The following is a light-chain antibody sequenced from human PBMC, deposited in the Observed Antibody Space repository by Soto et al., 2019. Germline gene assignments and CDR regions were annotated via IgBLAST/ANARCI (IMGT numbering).Light chain of an antibody. CDR1: ISDIGGYNY. CDR2: EVS. V-gene: IGLV2-14*01. J-gene: IGLJ1*01. CDR3: SSYRSTTTFGV. Sequence: QSVLAQPSSLSGSPGQSITISCTGTISDIGGYNYVSWYQQHPGKAPKVVIYEVSNRPLGVSNRFSASKSGNTASLIVSGLQADDEADYFCSSYRSTTTFGVFRTGTKVTVL.